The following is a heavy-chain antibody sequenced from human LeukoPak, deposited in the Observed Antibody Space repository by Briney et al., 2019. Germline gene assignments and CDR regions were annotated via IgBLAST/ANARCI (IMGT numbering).Heavy chain of an antibody. Sequence: PGGSLRLSCAASGFTFSNYGMHWVRQAPGEGLEWVAVIWYDGSNKYYADSVKGRFTISRDNSKNTVYLQMNSLRVDDTAVYYCARDLGNSGSLADCWGQGTLVTVSS. CDR1: GFTFSNYG. CDR2: IWYDGSNK. D-gene: IGHD3-10*01. J-gene: IGHJ4*02. V-gene: IGHV3-33*01. CDR3: ARDLGNSGSLADC.